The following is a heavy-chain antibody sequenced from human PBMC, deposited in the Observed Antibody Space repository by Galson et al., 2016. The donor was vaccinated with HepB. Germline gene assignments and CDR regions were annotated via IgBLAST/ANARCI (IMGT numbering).Heavy chain of an antibody. Sequence: SLRLSCAASGFTFSSYALNWVRQAPGEGLVWVSCISGDGSSTHYADSVKGRFTISRDNSKNTLYLQMNSLRAEDTAVYYCAKQLPYGGNSRSPDYWGQGTLVTVSS. V-gene: IGHV3-NL1*01. CDR3: AKQLPYGGNSRSPDY. J-gene: IGHJ4*02. CDR2: ISGDGSST. CDR1: GFTFSSYA. D-gene: IGHD4-23*01.